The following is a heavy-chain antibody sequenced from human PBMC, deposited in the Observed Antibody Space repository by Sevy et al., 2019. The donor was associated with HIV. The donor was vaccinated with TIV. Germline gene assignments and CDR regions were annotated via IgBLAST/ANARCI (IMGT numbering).Heavy chain of an antibody. V-gene: IGHV3-7*03. CDR1: GFTFNNYW. D-gene: IGHD7-27*01. CDR3: ARSWGCWGQMGY. Sequence: GGSLRLSCAASGFTFNNYWMTWVRQAPGKGLEWVANIKQDGSDQYYMESVKGRFNISRDNTKNSLYLQLNSLRAEDRAVYYCARSWGCWGQMGYWGQGTLVTVSS. CDR2: IKQDGSDQ. J-gene: IGHJ4*02.